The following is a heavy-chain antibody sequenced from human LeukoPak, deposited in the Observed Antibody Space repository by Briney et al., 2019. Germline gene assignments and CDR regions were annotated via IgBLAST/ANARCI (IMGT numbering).Heavy chain of an antibody. D-gene: IGHD4-11*01. CDR3: ARDGDFSNL. J-gene: IGHJ4*02. CDR2: INHSGYT. Sequence: PSETLSLTCAVYGGSLSGNYWTWIRQPPGKGLEWIGEINHSGYTSYNPSLKSRVTISLDRSKNQFSLKQSSVTAADTAVYFCARDGDFSNLWGQGTLVTVSS. V-gene: IGHV4-34*01. CDR1: GGSLSGNY.